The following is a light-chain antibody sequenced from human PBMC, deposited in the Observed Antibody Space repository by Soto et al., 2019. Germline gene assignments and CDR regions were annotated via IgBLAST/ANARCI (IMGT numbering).Light chain of an antibody. CDR2: AAS. Sequence: EIVLTQSPGTLSLSPRERATLSCRASQSVSSSYLAWFQQKPGQAPRLLIYAASSRATGIPDRFSGSGSGTDFTLTISRLEPEDFAVYYCHQYNNSPYTFGQGTKLEIK. V-gene: IGKV3-20*01. CDR1: QSVSSSY. CDR3: HQYNNSPYT. J-gene: IGKJ2*01.